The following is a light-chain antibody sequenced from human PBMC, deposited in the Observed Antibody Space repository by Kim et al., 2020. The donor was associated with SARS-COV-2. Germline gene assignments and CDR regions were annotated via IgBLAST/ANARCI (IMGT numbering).Light chain of an antibody. CDR3: QEYIDYHHVYT. J-gene: IGKJ2*01. CDR2: DVS. V-gene: IGKV1D-13*01. Sequence: AIQLTQSPSSLSASVGDRVTITCRASQGISDALAWYQEKPGKPPTLLIYDVSNLESGVPSRFSGSGSGTDFALTVSSLQPEDYATYYCQEYIDYHHVYTFGQGTKLEI. CDR1: QGISDA.